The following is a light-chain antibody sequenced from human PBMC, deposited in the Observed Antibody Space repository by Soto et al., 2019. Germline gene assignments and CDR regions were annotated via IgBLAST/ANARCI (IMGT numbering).Light chain of an antibody. V-gene: IGKV1-33*01. CDR1: QDIRNY. CDR2: AAS. J-gene: IGKJ4*01. CDR3: QQYDNLPPLT. Sequence: DIPMTQSPSSLSASVGDRVTITCQASQDIRNYLNWYQQKPGKAPKLLIYAASNLETGVPSRFSGGGTGTDFTFTISSLQPEDIATYYCQQYDNLPPLTFGGGTKVEIK.